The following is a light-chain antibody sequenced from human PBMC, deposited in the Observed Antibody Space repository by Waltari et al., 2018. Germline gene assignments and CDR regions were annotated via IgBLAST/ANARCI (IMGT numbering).Light chain of an antibody. CDR1: QSISRY. CDR2: AAS. V-gene: IGKV3-20*01. J-gene: IGKJ1*01. CDR3: QNHERLPAM. Sequence: EIVLTQSPGTLSLSPGERATLSCRASQSISRYLALYQQKPGQAPRLLIYAASSRATGIPDRFSGRGSGTDFSLTISRLEPEDFAVYYCQNHERLPAMFGQGTKVEIK.